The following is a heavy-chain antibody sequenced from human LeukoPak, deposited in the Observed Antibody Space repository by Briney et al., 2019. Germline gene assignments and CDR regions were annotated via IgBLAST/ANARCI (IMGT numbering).Heavy chain of an antibody. J-gene: IGHJ4*02. Sequence: GGSLRLSCAASGFTFSSYAMSWVRQAPGKGLEWVSAISGSGGSTYYADSVKGRFTISRDNSKNTLYLQMNSLRAEDTAVYYCAKDEGLASMVRGVTTCFDYWGQGTLVTVSS. CDR3: AKDEGLASMVRGVTTCFDY. V-gene: IGHV3-23*01. CDR2: ISGSGGST. CDR1: GFTFSSYA. D-gene: IGHD3-10*01.